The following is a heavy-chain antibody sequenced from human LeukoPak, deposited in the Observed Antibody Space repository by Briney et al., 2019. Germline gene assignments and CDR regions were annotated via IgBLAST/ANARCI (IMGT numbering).Heavy chain of an antibody. J-gene: IGHJ4*02. CDR2: ISSSSSYI. CDR1: GFTFSSYS. Sequence: TGGSLRLSCAVSGFTFSSYSMNWVRQAPGKGLEWVSSISSSSSYIYYADSVKGRFTISRDNAKNSLYLQMNSLRAEDTAVYYCAREIVVVPAAMFDYWGQGTLVTVSS. D-gene: IGHD2-2*01. V-gene: IGHV3-21*01. CDR3: AREIVVVPAAMFDY.